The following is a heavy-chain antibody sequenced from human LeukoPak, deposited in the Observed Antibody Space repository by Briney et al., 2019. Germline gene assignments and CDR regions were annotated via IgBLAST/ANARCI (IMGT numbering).Heavy chain of an antibody. Sequence: ASVKVSCKAFGYTFTSNYMHWVRQAPGQGPEWMGVISPSGGSTTYAQKFQGRVTLTRDMSTSTVYMDLSSLRSEDTAVYYCARDWGYCSGGSCYRGAFDIWGQGTMVTVSS. J-gene: IGHJ3*02. CDR3: ARDWGYCSGGSCYRGAFDI. D-gene: IGHD2-15*01. CDR1: GYTFTSNY. V-gene: IGHV1-46*01. CDR2: ISPSGGST.